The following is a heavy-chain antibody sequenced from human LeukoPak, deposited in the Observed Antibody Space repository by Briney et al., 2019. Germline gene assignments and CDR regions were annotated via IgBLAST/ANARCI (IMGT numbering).Heavy chain of an antibody. D-gene: IGHD3-22*01. V-gene: IGHV3-23*01. J-gene: IGHJ4*02. CDR2: ISDSGGRT. CDR3: AKDSYDTSI. Sequence: GETLRLSCAASGFTFSSYGMSWVRQAPGKGLEWVSAISDSGGRTFYADSVKGRFTISRDNSKNTLYLQINSLRAEDTAVYYCAKDSYDTSIWGQGTLVTVSS. CDR1: GFTFSSYG.